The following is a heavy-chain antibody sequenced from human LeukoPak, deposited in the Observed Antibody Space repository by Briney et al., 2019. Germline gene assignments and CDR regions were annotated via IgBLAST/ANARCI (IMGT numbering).Heavy chain of an antibody. CDR2: INTDGSST. Sequence: GRSLRLSCTTSGFTFSSYWMHWVRQAPGKGLVWVSRINTDGSSTCYADSVKGRFTISRDNAKNTLYLQMNSLRAEDTAVYYCTRDRVIMVRGAESLFGYWGQGTLVTVSS. D-gene: IGHD3-10*01. J-gene: IGHJ4*02. CDR3: TRDRVIMVRGAESLFGY. V-gene: IGHV3-74*01. CDR1: GFTFSSYW.